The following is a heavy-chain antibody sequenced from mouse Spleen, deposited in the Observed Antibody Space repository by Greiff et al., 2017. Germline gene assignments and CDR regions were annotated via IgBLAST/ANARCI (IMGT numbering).Heavy chain of an antibody. CDR1: GFTFSSYA. CDR2: ISSGGSYT. V-gene: IGHV5-9-1*01. Sequence: EVKLVESGGGLVKPGGSLKLSCAASGFTFSSYAMSWVRQTPEKRLEWVATISSGGSYTYYPDSVKGRFTISRDNAKNTLYLQMSSLRSEDTAMYYCANGNFWFAYWGQGTLVTVSA. J-gene: IGHJ3*01. CDR3: ANGNFWFAY. D-gene: IGHD2-1*01.